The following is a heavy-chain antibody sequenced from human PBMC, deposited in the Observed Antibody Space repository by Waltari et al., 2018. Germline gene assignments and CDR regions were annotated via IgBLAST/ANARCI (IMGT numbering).Heavy chain of an antibody. CDR2: IYSGGNT. CDR3: ARDGNGGGV. J-gene: IGHJ6*02. Sequence: EVQLVESGGGLVPPGVSLRLSCAASGFTVSTNYMKWVRQAPGKGLEWGSLIYSGGNTYYADSVKGRFTISRDNSKNTLYLQMNSLRAEDSAVYYCARDGNGGGVWGRGTTVTVSS. CDR1: GFTVSTNY. D-gene: IGHD3-16*01. V-gene: IGHV3-66*01.